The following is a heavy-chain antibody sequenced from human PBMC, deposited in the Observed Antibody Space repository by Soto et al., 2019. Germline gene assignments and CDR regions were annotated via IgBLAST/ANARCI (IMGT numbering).Heavy chain of an antibody. CDR2: ISSNSGNI. Sequence: EVQLVESGGGLVQPGRSLRLSCAASGFTFDNYAMHWVRQAPGKGLEWVSGISSNSGNIGYADSVKGRFTISRDNAKNSLYLQMNSLRAEDTALYYSAKGGSSSWLRDGLDIWGQGTMVTASS. D-gene: IGHD2-2*01. V-gene: IGHV3-9*01. CDR1: GFTFDNYA. CDR3: AKGGSSSWLRDGLDI. J-gene: IGHJ3*02.